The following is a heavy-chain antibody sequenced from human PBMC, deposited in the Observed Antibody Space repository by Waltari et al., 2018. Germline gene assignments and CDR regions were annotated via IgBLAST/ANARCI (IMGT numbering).Heavy chain of an antibody. CDR1: GYSFTSYW. CDR3: ARRRIAAAGVGYFDL. J-gene: IGHJ2*01. V-gene: IGHV5-51*01. D-gene: IGHD6-13*01. Sequence: EVQLVQSGAEVKKPGESLKISCKGSGYSFTSYWLGWVAQLPGKGLEWMGIIYPGDSDTRYSPSFQGQVTISADKSISTAYLQWSSLKASDTAMYYCARRRIAAAGVGYFDLWGRGTLVTVSS. CDR2: IYPGDSDT.